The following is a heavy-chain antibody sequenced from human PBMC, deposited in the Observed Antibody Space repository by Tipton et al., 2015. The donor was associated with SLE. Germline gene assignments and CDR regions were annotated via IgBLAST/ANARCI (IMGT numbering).Heavy chain of an antibody. CDR1: GGSISSCGYY. CDR2: IYYSGST. D-gene: IGHD3-3*01. Sequence: TLSLTCTVSGGSISSCGYYWSWISQHPGKGLEWIGYIYYSGSTYYNPSLTSRVTISVDTSKNQFSLKLSSVTAADTAVYYCAGQTYYDFWSGTPGYFQYWGQGTLVTVSS. CDR3: AGQTYYDFWSGTPGYFQY. V-gene: IGHV4-31*03. J-gene: IGHJ1*01.